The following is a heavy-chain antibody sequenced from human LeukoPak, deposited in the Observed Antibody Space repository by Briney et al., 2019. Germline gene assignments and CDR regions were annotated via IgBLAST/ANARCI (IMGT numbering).Heavy chain of an antibody. Sequence: SQTLSLTCTVSGGSISSGGYYWSWIRQHPGKGLEWIGYIYYSGSTYYNPSLKSRGTISVDTSKNQFSLKLSSVTAADTAVYYCARGGSSYYYYYYMDVWGKGTTVTVSS. J-gene: IGHJ6*03. CDR3: ARGGSSYYYYYYMDV. V-gene: IGHV4-31*03. D-gene: IGHD6-6*01. CDR2: IYYSGST. CDR1: GGSISSGGYY.